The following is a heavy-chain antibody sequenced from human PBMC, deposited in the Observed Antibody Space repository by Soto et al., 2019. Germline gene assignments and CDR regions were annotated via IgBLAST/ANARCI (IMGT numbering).Heavy chain of an antibody. V-gene: IGHV4-59*12. J-gene: IGHJ4*02. Sequence: SETLSLTCTVSGGSISSYYWSWIRQPPGKGLEWIGYIYYSGSTNYNPSLKSRVTISVDTSKNQFSLKLSSVTAEDTAVYYCARDLNCGLFDYCGQGTLVSVSS. CDR2: IYYSGST. CDR3: ARDLNCGLFDY. D-gene: IGHD1-1*01. CDR1: GGSISSYY.